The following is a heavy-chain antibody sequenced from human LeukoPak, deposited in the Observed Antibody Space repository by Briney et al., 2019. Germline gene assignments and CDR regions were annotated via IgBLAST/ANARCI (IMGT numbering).Heavy chain of an antibody. Sequence: SQTLSLTCTASGGSISSGDYYWSWIRQPPGKGLEWIGYIYYSGTTYYNQSLKSRVNISVGTSRHQFSLKLASVTAADMAVYYCARGYYDSIGYSSDAFDIWGQGTMVTVSS. CDR1: GGSISSGDYY. CDR2: IYYSGTT. CDR3: ARGYYDSIGYSSDAFDI. V-gene: IGHV4-30-4*01. D-gene: IGHD3-22*01. J-gene: IGHJ3*02.